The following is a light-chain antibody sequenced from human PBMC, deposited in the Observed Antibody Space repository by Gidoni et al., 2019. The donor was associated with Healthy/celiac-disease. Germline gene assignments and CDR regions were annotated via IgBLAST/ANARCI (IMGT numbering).Light chain of an antibody. Sequence: DIQMTQSPSSLSASVGDRVTITCRASQSISSYLNWYQQKPGKAPKLLSYAASSLQSGVPSRFSGSGSGTDFTLTISSLQPEDFATYYCQQSYSTPQTFXPXTKVDIK. CDR1: QSISSY. J-gene: IGKJ3*01. CDR3: QQSYSTPQT. CDR2: AAS. V-gene: IGKV1-39*01.